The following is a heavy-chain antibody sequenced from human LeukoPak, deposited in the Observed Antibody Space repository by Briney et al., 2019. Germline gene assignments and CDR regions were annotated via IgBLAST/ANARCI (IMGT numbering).Heavy chain of an antibody. V-gene: IGHV3-7*03. CDR2: IKQDGSEK. Sequence: GGSLRLSCVASGFTFSSYWMSWVRQAPGKGLEWVANIKQDGSEKYYVDSVKGRFTISRDNAKNSLYLQMNSLRAEDTAVYYCARGIVATIDYFDYWGQGTLVTVSS. CDR1: GFTFSSYW. CDR3: ARGIVATIDYFDY. D-gene: IGHD5-12*01. J-gene: IGHJ4*02.